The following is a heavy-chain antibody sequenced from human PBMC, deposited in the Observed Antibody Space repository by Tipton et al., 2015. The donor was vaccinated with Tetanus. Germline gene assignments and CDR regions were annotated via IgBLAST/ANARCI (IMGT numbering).Heavy chain of an antibody. Sequence: TLSLTCTVSGGSVRSGDYSWNWIRQLPGKGLEWIGYIYYSGSTFYNPSLKSRLSMSVDTSKNQFSLKLSAVTAADTALYFCARDQGGGRVARLNWFDPWGQGILVTVSS. D-gene: IGHD3-16*01. CDR1: GGSVRSGDYS. CDR2: IYYSGST. CDR3: ARDQGGGRVARLNWFDP. J-gene: IGHJ5*02. V-gene: IGHV4-31*03.